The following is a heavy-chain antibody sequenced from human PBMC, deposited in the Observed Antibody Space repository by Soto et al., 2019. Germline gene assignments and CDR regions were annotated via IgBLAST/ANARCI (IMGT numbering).Heavy chain of an antibody. D-gene: IGHD3-22*01. Sequence: SETLSLTCTVSGGSISSYYWSWIRQPPGKGLEWIGYIYYSGSTNYNPSLKSRGTISVDTSKNQFSLKLSSVTAADTAVYYCARDGGYYYDSSGYTAFDIWGQGTMVTVSS. V-gene: IGHV4-59*01. CDR3: ARDGGYYYDSSGYTAFDI. CDR1: GGSISSYY. J-gene: IGHJ3*02. CDR2: IYYSGST.